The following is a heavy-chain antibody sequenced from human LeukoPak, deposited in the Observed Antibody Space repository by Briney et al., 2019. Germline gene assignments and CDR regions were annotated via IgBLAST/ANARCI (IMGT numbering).Heavy chain of an antibody. Sequence: PSETLSLTCTVSGGSISSSSYYWGWIRQPPGKGLEWIGSIYYSGSTYYNPSLKSRVTISVDTSKNQFSLKLSSVAAADTAVYYCASYRITMVRGVIIRDYYYYMDVWGKGTTVTVSS. V-gene: IGHV4-39*07. CDR3: ASYRITMVRGVIIRDYYYYMDV. J-gene: IGHJ6*03. CDR2: IYYSGST. D-gene: IGHD3-10*01. CDR1: GGSISSSSYY.